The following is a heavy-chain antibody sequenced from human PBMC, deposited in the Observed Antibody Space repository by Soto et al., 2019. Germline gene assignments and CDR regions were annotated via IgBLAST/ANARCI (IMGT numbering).Heavy chain of an antibody. CDR2: IYYSGST. V-gene: IGHV4-61*01. CDR3: ARVAGLRFGYCISTNCYGMDV. D-gene: IGHD2-2*03. J-gene: IGHJ6*02. Sequence: SETLSLTCTVSGGSVSSGSYYWSWIRQPPGKGLEWIGYIYYSGSTNYNPSLKSRVTISVDTSKNQFSLKLSSVTAADTAVYYCARVAGLRFGYCISTNCYGMDVWGQGTTLTVSS. CDR1: GGSVSSGSYY.